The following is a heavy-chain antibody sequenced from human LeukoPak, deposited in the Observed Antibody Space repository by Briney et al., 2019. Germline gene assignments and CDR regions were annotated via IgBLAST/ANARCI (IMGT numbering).Heavy chain of an antibody. V-gene: IGHV3-30-3*01. D-gene: IGHD3-10*01. CDR3: ARDGGYYGSGSYYNPSY. CDR1: GFTFSSYA. J-gene: IGHJ4*02. Sequence: GGSLRLSCAASGFTFSSYAMHWVRQAPGKGLEWVAVISYDGSNKYYADSVKGRFTISRDDSKNTLYLQMNSLRAEDTAVYYCARDGGYYGSGSYYNPSYWGQGTLVTVSS. CDR2: ISYDGSNK.